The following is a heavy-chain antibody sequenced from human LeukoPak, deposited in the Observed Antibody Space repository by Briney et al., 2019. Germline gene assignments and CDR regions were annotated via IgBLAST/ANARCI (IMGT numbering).Heavy chain of an antibody. CDR2: ISSSSSYI. CDR3: ARDPEPDYGDSAEYFDY. Sequence: GGSLRLPCAASGFTFSSYSMNWVRQAPGKGLEWVSSISSSSSYIYYADSVKGRFTISRDNAKNSLYLQMNSLRAEDTAVYYCARDPEPDYGDSAEYFDYWGQGTLVTVSS. V-gene: IGHV3-21*01. J-gene: IGHJ4*02. CDR1: GFTFSSYS. D-gene: IGHD4-17*01.